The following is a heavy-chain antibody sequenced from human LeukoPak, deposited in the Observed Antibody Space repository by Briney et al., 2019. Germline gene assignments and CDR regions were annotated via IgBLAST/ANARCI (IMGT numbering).Heavy chain of an antibody. Sequence: SETLSLTCTVSGGSISSSSYYWGWIRQPPGKGLEWIGSIYYSGSTYYNPSLKSRVTISVDTFKNQFSLKLSSVTAADTAVYYCASLAPGYYDSSGLRPYYYYYYMDVWGKGTTVTVSS. CDR3: ASLAPGYYDSSGLRPYYYYYYMDV. J-gene: IGHJ6*03. D-gene: IGHD3-22*01. CDR2: IYYSGST. V-gene: IGHV4-39*07. CDR1: GGSISSSSYY.